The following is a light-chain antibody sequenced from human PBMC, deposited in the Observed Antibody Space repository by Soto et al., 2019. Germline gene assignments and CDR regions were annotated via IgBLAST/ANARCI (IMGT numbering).Light chain of an antibody. CDR2: GNN. V-gene: IGLV1-40*01. CDR3: QSYATGLSVLHV. Sequence: QSVLTQPPSVSGAPGQRVTISCTGSSSNIGAGYDVHWYQQPPGTAPKLLIYGNNNRPSGVPDRFSGSKSGTSASLAVTGLQAEDEADYYCQSYATGLSVLHVFGPGTKVTVL. J-gene: IGLJ1*01. CDR1: SSNIGAGYD.